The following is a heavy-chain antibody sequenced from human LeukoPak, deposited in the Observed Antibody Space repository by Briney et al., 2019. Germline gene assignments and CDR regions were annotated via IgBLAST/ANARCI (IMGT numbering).Heavy chain of an antibody. J-gene: IGHJ4*02. CDR2: ISAYNGNT. CDR3: ARFGRYCSGGSGHNYFDY. Sequence: ASVKVSCKASGYTFTSYGISWVRQAPGQGLEWMGWISAYNGNTNYAQKLQGRVTMTTDTSTSTAYMELRSLRSDDTAVYYCARFGRYCSGGSGHNYFDYWGQGTLVTVSS. CDR1: GYTFTSYG. D-gene: IGHD2-15*01. V-gene: IGHV1-18*01.